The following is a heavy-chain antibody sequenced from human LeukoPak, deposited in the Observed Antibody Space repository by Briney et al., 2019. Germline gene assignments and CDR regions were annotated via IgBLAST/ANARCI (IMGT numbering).Heavy chain of an antibody. V-gene: IGHV3-30*03. CDR3: ASSGSYYTPIDY. Sequence: GGSLRLSCAASGFTFSSYSMNWVRQAPGKGLEWVAVISYDGSNKYYADSVKGRFTISRDNSKNTLYLQMNSLRAEDTAVYYCASSGSYYTPIDYWGQGTLVTVSS. CDR1: GFTFSSYS. D-gene: IGHD1-26*01. J-gene: IGHJ4*02. CDR2: ISYDGSNK.